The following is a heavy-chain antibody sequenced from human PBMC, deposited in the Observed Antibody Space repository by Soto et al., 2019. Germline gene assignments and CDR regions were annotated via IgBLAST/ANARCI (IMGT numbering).Heavy chain of an antibody. CDR3: ARDGTGTTSYYYYGMDV. V-gene: IGHV1-8*01. CDR1: GYTFITYD. CDR2: MNPSNGNA. Sequence: GASVKVSCKASGYTFITYDINWVRQATGQGLEWMGWMNPSNGNAGYAQKFQGRVTITADESTSTAYMELSSLRSEDTAVYYCARDGTGTTSYYYYGMDVWGQGTTVTVSS. D-gene: IGHD1-7*01. J-gene: IGHJ6*02.